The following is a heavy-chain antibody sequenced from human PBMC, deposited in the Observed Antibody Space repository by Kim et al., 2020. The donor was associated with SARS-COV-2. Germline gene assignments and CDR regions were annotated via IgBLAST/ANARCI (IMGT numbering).Heavy chain of an antibody. V-gene: IGHV3-53*01. J-gene: IGHJ6*02. D-gene: IGHD5-18*01. Sequence: GGSLRLSCAASGFTVSSNYMSWVRQAPGKGLEWVSVIYSGGSTYYADSVKGRFTISRDNSKNTLYLQMNSLRAEDTAVYYCARVAAMALYYYYGMDVWGQGTTVTVSS. CDR3: ARVAAMALYYYYGMDV. CDR1: GFTVSSNY. CDR2: IYSGGST.